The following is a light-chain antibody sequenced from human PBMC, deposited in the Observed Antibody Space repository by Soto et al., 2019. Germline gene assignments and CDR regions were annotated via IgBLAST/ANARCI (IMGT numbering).Light chain of an antibody. CDR2: ENN. J-gene: IGLJ2*01. CDR3: QSYDSTLSAVV. Sequence: QSVLTQPPSVSGAPGQRITLSCTGGGSNIGAGYDVHWYPHLPGTAPKLVIFENNSRPSGVPDRFSGSKSGASASLAITGLQAEDEADYYCQSYDSTLSAVVFGGGTQLTVL. CDR1: GSNIGAGYD. V-gene: IGLV1-40*01.